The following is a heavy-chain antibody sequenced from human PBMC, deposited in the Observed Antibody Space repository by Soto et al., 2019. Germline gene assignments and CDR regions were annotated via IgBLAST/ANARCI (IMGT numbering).Heavy chain of an antibody. J-gene: IGHJ4*02. CDR3: AKDALWLRRNFDY. V-gene: IGHV3-23*01. CDR1: GFTFSSFA. Sequence: EVQLLESGGALVQPGGSLRLYCAASGFTFSSFAMYWVRQAPGKGLQWLSLISNSGGLTYYADSVKGRFTISRDNSKNTLYLQMKSLRADDTAVYFCAKDALWLRRNFDYWVQGTQVTVSS. D-gene: IGHD5-12*01. CDR2: ISNSGGLT.